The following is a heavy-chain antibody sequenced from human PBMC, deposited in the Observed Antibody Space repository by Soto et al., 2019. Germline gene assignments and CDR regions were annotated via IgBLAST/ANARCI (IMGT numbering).Heavy chain of an antibody. J-gene: IGHJ6*02. CDR3: ASQGCGPRHGLVDV. CDR1: GGSITDYY. CDR2: IHHSWGS. Sequence: QVQLQESGPGLAKSSETLTLTCTVSGGSITDYYWSWIRLPPGKRLEWLGYIHHSWGSAYNPSLPRRLPVSLDMAKEPLALKLTSLPAGDTGVYCCASQGCGPRHGLVDVGGQGTTAIVSS. V-gene: IGHV4-59*08.